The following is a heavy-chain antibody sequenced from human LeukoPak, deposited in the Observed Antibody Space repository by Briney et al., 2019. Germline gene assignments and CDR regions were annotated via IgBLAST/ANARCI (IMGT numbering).Heavy chain of an antibody. CDR2: IIPIFGTA. J-gene: IGHJ6*03. Sequence: GSSVKVSCKASGGTFSSCAISWVRQAPGQGLEWMGGIIPIFGTANYAQKFQGRVTITADESTSTAYMELSSLRSEDTAVYYCARSGVWYYYMDVWGKGTTVTVSS. V-gene: IGHV1-69*01. D-gene: IGHD3-3*01. CDR1: GGTFSSCA. CDR3: ARSGVWYYYMDV.